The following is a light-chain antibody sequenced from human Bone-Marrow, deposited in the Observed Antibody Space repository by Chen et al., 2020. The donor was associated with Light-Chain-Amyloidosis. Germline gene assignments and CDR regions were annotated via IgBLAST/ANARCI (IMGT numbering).Light chain of an antibody. Sequence: AMTQSPASLAVSLGERATINCKSSQSVLYSSNNKNYLAWYQQKPGQPPKLLIYWASTRESGVPDRFSGSGSGTDFTLTISSLQAEDVAVYYCQQYYSTPLTFGPGTKVDIK. CDR2: WAS. V-gene: IGKV4-1*01. CDR1: QSVLYSSNNKNY. CDR3: QQYYSTPLT. J-gene: IGKJ3*01.